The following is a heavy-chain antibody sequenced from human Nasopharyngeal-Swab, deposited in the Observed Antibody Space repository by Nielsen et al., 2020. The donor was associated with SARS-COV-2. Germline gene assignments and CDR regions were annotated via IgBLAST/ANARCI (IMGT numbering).Heavy chain of an antibody. J-gene: IGHJ6*02. CDR2: INTNTGNP. Sequence: WVRQAPGQGLEWMGRINTNTGNPTYAQGFTGRFVFSLDTSVSTAYLQISSLKAEDTAVYYCARDYDILTGYYYYYYGMDVWGQGTTVTVSS. V-gene: IGHV7-4-1*02. D-gene: IGHD3-9*01. CDR3: ARDYDILTGYYYYYYGMDV.